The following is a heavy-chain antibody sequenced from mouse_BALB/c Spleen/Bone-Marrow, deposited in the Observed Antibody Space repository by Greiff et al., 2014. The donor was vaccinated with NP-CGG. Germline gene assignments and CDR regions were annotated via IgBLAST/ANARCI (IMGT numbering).Heavy chain of an antibody. Sequence: QVQLKESGAELVKPGASVKLSCKASGYTFTSHWMHWVKQRPGQGLEWIGEVNPSNGRSNYNEKFKSKATLTVDKSCSTAYMQLSSLTSEDSAVYYCARRGNYGAMDYWGQGTSVTVSS. CDR2: VNPSNGRS. D-gene: IGHD2-1*01. J-gene: IGHJ4*01. CDR3: ARRGNYGAMDY. V-gene: IGHV1S81*02. CDR1: GYTFTSHW.